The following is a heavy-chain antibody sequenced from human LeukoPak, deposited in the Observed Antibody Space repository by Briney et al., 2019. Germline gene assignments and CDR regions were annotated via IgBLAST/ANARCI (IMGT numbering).Heavy chain of an antibody. D-gene: IGHD6-19*01. Sequence: ASVKVSCKASGYTFTSYSMNWVRQAPGQGLEWMGWINTNIGNPTYAQGFTGRFVFSLDTSVSTAYLQISSLKTEDTAVYYCARRSSGWFFDPWGQGTLVTVSS. CDR3: ARRSSGWFFDP. CDR2: INTNIGNP. J-gene: IGHJ5*02. V-gene: IGHV7-4-1*02. CDR1: GYTFTSYS.